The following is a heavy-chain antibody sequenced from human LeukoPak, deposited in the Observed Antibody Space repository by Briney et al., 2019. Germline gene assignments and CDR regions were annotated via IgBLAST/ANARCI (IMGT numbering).Heavy chain of an antibody. CDR3: TRAEIF. D-gene: IGHD5-24*01. CDR2: IKSKSYGGTI. Sequence: NPGGSLRLSCAASGFTFPNALMSWVRQAPRKGLEWVGRIKSKSYGGTIEYAPWVNGRFTISRDDSENTLYLQINGLKTDDTGVYYCTRAEIFWGRGTLVTVSS. V-gene: IGHV3-15*01. CDR1: GFTFPNAL. J-gene: IGHJ1*01.